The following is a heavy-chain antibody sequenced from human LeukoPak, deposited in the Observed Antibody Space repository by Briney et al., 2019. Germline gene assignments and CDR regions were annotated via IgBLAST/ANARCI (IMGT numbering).Heavy chain of an antibody. CDR3: AKRAYCSGGSCYPGAFDI. J-gene: IGHJ3*02. CDR1: GFTFSSYA. D-gene: IGHD2-15*01. CDR2: ISGSGGST. Sequence: GGSLRLSCAASGFTFSSYAMSWVRQAPGKGLEWVSAISGSGGSTYYADSVKGRFTISRDNSKNTLYLQMNSLRAEDTAVYYCAKRAYCSGGSCYPGAFDIWGQGTMVTVSS. V-gene: IGHV3-23*01.